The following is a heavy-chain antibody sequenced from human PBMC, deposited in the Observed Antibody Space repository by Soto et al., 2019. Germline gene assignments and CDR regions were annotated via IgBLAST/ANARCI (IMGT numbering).Heavy chain of an antibody. Sequence: SVKVSCKASGGTFSSYAISWVRQAPGQGLEWMGGIIPIFGTANYAQKFQGRVTITADESTSTAYMELSSLRSEDTAVYYCAREGGYCSSTSCLTDFDWFDPWGQGTLVTVSS. CDR1: GGTFSSYA. D-gene: IGHD2-2*01. V-gene: IGHV1-69*13. CDR2: IIPIFGTA. CDR3: AREGGYCSSTSCLTDFDWFDP. J-gene: IGHJ5*02.